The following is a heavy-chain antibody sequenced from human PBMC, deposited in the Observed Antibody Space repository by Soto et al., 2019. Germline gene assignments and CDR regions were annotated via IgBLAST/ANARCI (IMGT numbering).Heavy chain of an antibody. D-gene: IGHD3-10*01. Sequence: ASVKVSCKASGYTFTGYYMHWVRQAPGQGLEWMGWINPNSGGTNYAQKFQGRVTMTRDTSISTAYMELRRLRSEETAVYYCARSPGVDFDYWGQGTLVTVSS. V-gene: IGHV1-2*02. CDR3: ARSPGVDFDY. J-gene: IGHJ4*02. CDR1: GYTFTGYY. CDR2: INPNSGGT.